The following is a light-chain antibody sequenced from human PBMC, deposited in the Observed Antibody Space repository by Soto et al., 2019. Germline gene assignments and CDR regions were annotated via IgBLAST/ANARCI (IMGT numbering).Light chain of an antibody. V-gene: IGKV3-11*01. CDR3: QQRTNWLT. CDR2: DAS. Sequence: EIVLTQSTATLSLSPGERVTLSCRASQNVSTYFAWYQQKPGQAPRLLIYDASDRATGIPARFSGSGSGTDFTLTISSPEPEDSAVYYCQQRTNWLTFGPGTKVDIK. CDR1: QNVSTY. J-gene: IGKJ3*01.